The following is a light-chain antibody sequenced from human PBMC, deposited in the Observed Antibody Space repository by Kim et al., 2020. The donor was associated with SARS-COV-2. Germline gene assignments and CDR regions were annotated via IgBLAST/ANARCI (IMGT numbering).Light chain of an antibody. Sequence: SASVGDRVTITCRASQSISRYLNWYQHKPGKAPKLLMNSASSLQSGVPSRFSGSGSGTDFTLTLSGLQPEDFATYYCQQSFTTPRTFGQGTKLEI. CDR2: SAS. J-gene: IGKJ2*02. CDR1: QSISRY. V-gene: IGKV1-39*01. CDR3: QQSFTTPRT.